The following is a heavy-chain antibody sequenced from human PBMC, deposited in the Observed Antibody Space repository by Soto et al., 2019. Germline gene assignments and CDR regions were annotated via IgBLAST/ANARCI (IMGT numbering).Heavy chain of an antibody. Sequence: ASVSVSFQVSGYTLSELSMHWVRQAPGQGLECMGGFDPEDGETIYAQKFQGRVTMTEDTSTDTAYMELSSLRSEDTDVYYCATPRGFWSGYYPPVAVAGGFDPWGQGPLVTVS. CDR2: FDPEDGET. V-gene: IGHV1-24*01. J-gene: IGHJ5*02. D-gene: IGHD3-3*01. CDR1: GYTLSELS. CDR3: ATPRGFWSGYYPPVAVAGGFDP.